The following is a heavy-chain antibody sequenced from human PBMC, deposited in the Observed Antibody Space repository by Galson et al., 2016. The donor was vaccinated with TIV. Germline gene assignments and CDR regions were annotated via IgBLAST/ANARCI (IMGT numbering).Heavy chain of an antibody. V-gene: IGHV3-30*03. CDR3: ASPRHGGFLRFSMDV. D-gene: IGHD3-3*01. CDR2: ISYDSTNI. Sequence: LRLSCAASGFIFSDFSMHWVRQTPGRGLEWVAVISYDSTNIYYADSVKGRFTISRDNSKNTLFLQMNRVRSEDSGVYFCASPRHGGFLRFSMDVWGQGTTVIVS. J-gene: IGHJ6*02. CDR1: GFIFSDFS.